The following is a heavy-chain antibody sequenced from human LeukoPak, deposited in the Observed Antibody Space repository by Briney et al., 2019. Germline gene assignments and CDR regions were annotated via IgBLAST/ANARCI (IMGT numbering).Heavy chain of an antibody. Sequence: PSETLSLTCAVYGGSFSGYYWSWIRQPPGKGLEWIGEINHSGSTNYNPSLKSRVTISVDTSKNQFSLKLSSVTAADTAVYYCALGHDILTGYYPFDYWGQGTLVTVSS. CDR3: ALGHDILTGYYPFDY. CDR1: GGSFSGYY. V-gene: IGHV4-34*01. D-gene: IGHD3-9*01. CDR2: INHSGST. J-gene: IGHJ4*02.